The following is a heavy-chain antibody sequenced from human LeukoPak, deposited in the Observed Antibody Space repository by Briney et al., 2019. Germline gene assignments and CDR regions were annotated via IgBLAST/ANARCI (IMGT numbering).Heavy chain of an antibody. D-gene: IGHD4-17*01. V-gene: IGHV4-34*01. CDR3: ARGRGMTVTT. J-gene: IGHJ4*02. CDR2: INHSGGT. CDR1: GGSFSGYY. Sequence: PSETLSLTCAVYGGSFSGYYWSWIRQPPGKGLEWIGEINHSGGTNYNPSLKSRVTISVDTSKNQFSLKLSSVTAADTAVYYCARGRGMTVTTWGQGTLVTVSS.